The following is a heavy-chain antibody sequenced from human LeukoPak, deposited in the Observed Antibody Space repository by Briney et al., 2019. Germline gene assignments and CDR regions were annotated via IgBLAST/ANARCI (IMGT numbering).Heavy chain of an antibody. V-gene: IGHV3-7*01. CDR1: GFTFNNYW. CDR2: VKQDGSDK. D-gene: IGHD3-16*01. J-gene: IGHJ6*03. CDR3: ARVGTYDTPDSHYRYMDV. Sequence: GGSLRLSCVASGFTFNNYWMTWVRQAPGKGLEWVANVKQDGSDKYYVDSVKGRFTISRDNAKNSLYLQLNSLRAEDAAVYYCARVGTYDTPDSHYRYMDVWGKGTTVTVSS.